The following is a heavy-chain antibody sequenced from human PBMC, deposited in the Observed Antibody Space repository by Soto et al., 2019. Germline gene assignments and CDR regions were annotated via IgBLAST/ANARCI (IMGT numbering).Heavy chain of an antibody. D-gene: IGHD4-17*01. J-gene: IGHJ4*02. Sequence: QVQLVQSGAEVKKPGASVKVSCKASGYTFTNYDINWVRQATGQGLEWMGWINPKSGNTGYAQQFQGRVIMTRSTSISTACMELSSLCSLYTAAYVCVRDYGELDYWGQGTLVTVSS. V-gene: IGHV1-8*01. CDR3: VRDYGELDY. CDR1: GYTFTNYD. CDR2: INPKSGNT.